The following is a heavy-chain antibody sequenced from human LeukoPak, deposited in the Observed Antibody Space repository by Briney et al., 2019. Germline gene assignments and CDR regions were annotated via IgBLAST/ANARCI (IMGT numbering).Heavy chain of an antibody. CDR2: INAGNGNT. CDR1: GYTFTSYA. V-gene: IGHV1-3*03. CDR3: ARGSGGSWNDYYYMDV. Sequence: ASVKVSCKASGYTFTSYAMHWVRQAPGQRLEWMGWINAGNGNTKYSQEFQGRVTITRDTSASTAYMELSSLRSEDMAVYYCARGSGGSWNDYYYMDVWGKGTTVTVSS. J-gene: IGHJ6*03. D-gene: IGHD2-15*01.